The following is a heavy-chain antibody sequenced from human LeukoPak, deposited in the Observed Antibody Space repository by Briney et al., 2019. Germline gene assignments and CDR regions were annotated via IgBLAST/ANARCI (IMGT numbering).Heavy chain of an antibody. Sequence: GGSLRLSCAVSGFTFRTYWMHWVRQVPGEGLVWVSRINEDGSIINYADSVKGRFSISRDNSKNTLYLQMNSLRAEDTAVYYCAKVGYSSSGCFDYWGQGTLITVSS. CDR3: AKVGYSSSGCFDY. CDR1: GFTFRTYW. J-gene: IGHJ4*02. CDR2: INEDGSII. D-gene: IGHD6-6*01. V-gene: IGHV3-74*01.